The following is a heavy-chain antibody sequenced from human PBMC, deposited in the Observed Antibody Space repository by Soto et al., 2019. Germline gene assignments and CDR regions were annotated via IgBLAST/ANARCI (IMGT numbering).Heavy chain of an antibody. D-gene: IGHD3-22*01. Sequence: ASVKVSCKASGGTFSSYAISWVRQAPGQGLEWMGGIIPIFGTANYAQKFQGRVTITADESTSTAYMELSSLRSEDTAVYYCARDLPNPYYYDSSGYPRGVWGQGTLVTVSS. CDR2: IIPIFGTA. J-gene: IGHJ1*01. V-gene: IGHV1-69*13. CDR3: ARDLPNPYYYDSSGYPRGV. CDR1: GGTFSSYA.